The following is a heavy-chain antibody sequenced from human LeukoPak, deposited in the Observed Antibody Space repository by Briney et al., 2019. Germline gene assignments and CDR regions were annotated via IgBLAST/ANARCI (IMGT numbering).Heavy chain of an antibody. CDR2: IKQDGSEK. J-gene: IGHJ4*02. D-gene: IGHD2-15*01. V-gene: IGHV3-7*03. CDR3: AKSRCSGGSCYSSPLYYFDY. CDR1: GFTFSSYW. Sequence: PGGSLRLSCAASGFTFSSYWMSWVRQAPGKGLEWVANIKQDGSEKYYVDSVKGRFTISRDNSKNTLYLQMNSLRAEDTAVYYCAKSRCSGGSCYSSPLYYFDYWGQGTLVTVSS.